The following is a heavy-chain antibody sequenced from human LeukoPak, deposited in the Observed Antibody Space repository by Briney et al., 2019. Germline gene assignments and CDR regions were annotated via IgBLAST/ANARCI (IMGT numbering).Heavy chain of an antibody. CDR3: ARDSVWFGGLLPLDY. CDR2: ISSSSSTI. Sequence: GGSLRLSCAASGFTFSSYSMNWVRQAPGKGLEWVSYISSSSSTIYYADSVKGRFTISRDNAKNSLYLQMNSLRDEDTAVYYCARDSVWFGGLLPLDYWGQGTLVTVSS. CDR1: GFTFSSYS. V-gene: IGHV3-48*02. J-gene: IGHJ4*02. D-gene: IGHD3-10*01.